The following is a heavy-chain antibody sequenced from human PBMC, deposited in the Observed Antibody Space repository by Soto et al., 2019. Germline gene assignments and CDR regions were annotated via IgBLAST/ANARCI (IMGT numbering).Heavy chain of an antibody. J-gene: IGHJ5*02. CDR1: GFTFSSYG. CDR2: ISGSGGST. Sequence: GGSLRLSCAASGFTFSSYGMSWVRQAPGKGLEWVSAISGSGGSTYYADSVKGRFTISRDNSKNTLYLQMNSLRAEDTAVYYCAKSGAGFYDSSGFGVNWFDPWGQGTLVTVSS. CDR3: AKSGAGFYDSSGFGVNWFDP. D-gene: IGHD3-22*01. V-gene: IGHV3-23*01.